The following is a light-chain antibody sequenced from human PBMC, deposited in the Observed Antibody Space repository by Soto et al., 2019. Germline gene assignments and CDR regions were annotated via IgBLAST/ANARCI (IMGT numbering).Light chain of an antibody. Sequence: EIVLTQSPGTLALSPGERATLSCRASQSVSSSHLAWYQQKPGQAPRFLIYGATRRATGIPDRFSGSGSGTDFTLTISRLEAEDFAVYYCQQYGSTPLSFGGGTKVEIK. V-gene: IGKV3-20*01. CDR2: GAT. CDR1: QSVSSSH. J-gene: IGKJ4*01. CDR3: QQYGSTPLS.